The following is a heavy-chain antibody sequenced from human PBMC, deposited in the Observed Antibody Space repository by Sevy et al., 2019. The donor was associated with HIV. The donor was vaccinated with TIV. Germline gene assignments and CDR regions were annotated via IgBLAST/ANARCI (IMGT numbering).Heavy chain of an antibody. D-gene: IGHD3-22*01. CDR3: AITKDYYDSSGYPFDY. CDR2: FDPEDGET. V-gene: IGHV1-24*01. J-gene: IGHJ4*02. CDR1: GYTLIQLS. Sequence: ASVKVSCKVSGYTLIQLSMHWVRQVPGKGLEWMGSFDPEDGETIYAQKFQGTVTMTEDTSTDTAYMELSSLKSEDTAIFYCAITKDYYDSSGYPFDYWGQGTLVTVSS.